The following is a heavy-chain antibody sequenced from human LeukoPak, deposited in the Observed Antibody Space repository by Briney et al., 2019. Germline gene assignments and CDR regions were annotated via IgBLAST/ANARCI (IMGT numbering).Heavy chain of an antibody. D-gene: IGHD3-10*01. CDR1: GGSISNDF. V-gene: IGHV4-59*12. CDR3: ARVDYYGSGSSDKFDY. Sequence: SETLSLTCSVSGGSISNDFWNWIRQPPGKGLEWIGEIYHSGSTNYNPSLKSRVTISVDKSKNQFSLKLSSVTAADTAVYYCARVDYYGSGSSDKFDYWGQGTLVTVSS. CDR2: IYHSGST. J-gene: IGHJ4*02.